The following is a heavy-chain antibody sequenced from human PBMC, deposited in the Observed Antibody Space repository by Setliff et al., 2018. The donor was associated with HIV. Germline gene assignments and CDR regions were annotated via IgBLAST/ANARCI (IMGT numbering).Heavy chain of an antibody. D-gene: IGHD6-19*01. CDR1: AYSIRNGYY. V-gene: IGHV4-38-2*02. Sequence: SETLSLTCTVSAYSIRNGYYWGWIRQSPGKGLEWIGTLYYDGNTYYNPSLKSRVTMSVDTSKNQFSLNLNSVTAADTAGYYCARETIRSGHPSEAGFDFWGQGALVTVSS. CDR2: LYYDGNT. CDR3: ARETIRSGHPSEAGFDF. J-gene: IGHJ4*02.